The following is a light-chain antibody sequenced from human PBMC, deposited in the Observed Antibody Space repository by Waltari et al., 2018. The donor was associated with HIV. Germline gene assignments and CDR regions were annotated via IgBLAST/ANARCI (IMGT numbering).Light chain of an antibody. CDR3: SSYTTRNTRV. CDR1: SSDVGAYNY. J-gene: IGLJ2*01. CDR2: EVN. V-gene: IGLV2-14*01. Sequence: QSALTQPASVSGSPGQSITISCTGTSSDVGAYNYVCWYQQHPGKAPKLMIYEVNNRPSGVSNRFSGLQAEDEADYYCSSYTTRNTRVFGGGTKLTVL.